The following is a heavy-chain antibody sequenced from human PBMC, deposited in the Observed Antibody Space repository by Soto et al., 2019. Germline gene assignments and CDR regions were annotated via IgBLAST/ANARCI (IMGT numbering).Heavy chain of an antibody. J-gene: IGHJ4*02. CDR2: ISAYNGNT. CDR1: GYTFTSYG. Sequence: VASVKVSCKASGYTFTSYGISWVRQAPGQGLEWMGWISAYNGNTNYAQKLQGRVTMTTDTSTSTAYMELRSLRSDDTAVYYCAREKRGSSSSMNDYWGQGTLVTVSS. D-gene: IGHD6-6*01. CDR3: AREKRGSSSSMNDY. V-gene: IGHV1-18*04.